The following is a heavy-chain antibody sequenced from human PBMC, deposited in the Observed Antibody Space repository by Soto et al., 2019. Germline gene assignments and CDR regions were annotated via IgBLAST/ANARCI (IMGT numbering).Heavy chain of an antibody. CDR3: ARPAWGLWFGYMDV. CDR2: IYSGGDT. V-gene: IGHV3-53*04. Sequence: LRLSCAASGFTVSGNYMSWVRQAPGKGLEWVSVIYSGGDTYYADSVKGRFTISRHNSENTLFLQMNSLRPEDTAVYYCARPAWGLWFGYMDVWGKGTTVTVSS. J-gene: IGHJ6*03. CDR1: GFTVSGNY. D-gene: IGHD3-10*01.